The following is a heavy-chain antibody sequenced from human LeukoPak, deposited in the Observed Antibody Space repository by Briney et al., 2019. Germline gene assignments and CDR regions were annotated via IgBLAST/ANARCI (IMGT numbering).Heavy chain of an antibody. J-gene: IGHJ5*02. CDR3: ARGVHPTVSDVGWGNWFDP. V-gene: IGHV4-38-2*02. D-gene: IGHD4-17*01. CDR1: GYSISGAYY. CDR2: VYYSGTT. Sequence: PSETLCLTCIDSGYSISGAYYWGWIRPPPEKGLEWIGSVYYSGTTYYNPSLKSRVTISRDTAKNQFSLKMDYVTVADKAKYYCARGVHPTVSDVGWGNWFDPWGQGILVTVSS.